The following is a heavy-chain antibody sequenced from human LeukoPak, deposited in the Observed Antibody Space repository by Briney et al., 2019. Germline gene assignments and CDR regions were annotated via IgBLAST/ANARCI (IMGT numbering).Heavy chain of an antibody. Sequence: GGSLRLSCAASGFTCSSYAMSWVRQAPGKGLEWVSAISGSGGSTYYADSVKGRFTISRDNSKNTLYLQMNSLRAEDTAVYYCAKVIIVVVVGGTFDIWGQGTMVTVSS. CDR2: ISGSGGST. CDR1: GFTCSSYA. D-gene: IGHD2-15*01. V-gene: IGHV3-23*01. J-gene: IGHJ3*02. CDR3: AKVIIVVVVGGTFDI.